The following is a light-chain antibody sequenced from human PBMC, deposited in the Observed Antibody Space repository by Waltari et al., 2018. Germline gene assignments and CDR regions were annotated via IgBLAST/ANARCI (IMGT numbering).Light chain of an antibody. Sequence: EIVMTQSPATLSVFPAERAPLSCTAGQSVRSNYLAWYQQTPGQAPRPLIYGVSTRATGIPDRFSGSGSGTDFTLTISSLQSEDFAVYYCQHYTNWPLTFGGGTKVEIK. J-gene: IGKJ4*01. CDR1: QSVRSN. CDR3: QHYTNWPLT. V-gene: IGKV3D-15*01. CDR2: GVS.